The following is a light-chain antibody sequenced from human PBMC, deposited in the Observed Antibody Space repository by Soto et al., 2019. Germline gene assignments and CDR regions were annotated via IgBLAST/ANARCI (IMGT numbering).Light chain of an antibody. CDR3: HQSYRNPIT. V-gene: IGKV1-39*01. CDR2: DAF. Sequence: DIQMTQSPSSLSASVGNRVTITCRASQSISTYLNWYQTKPGKAPNLLIYDAFRLQSGVPSRFSGSGGGTNFTLSISSVQPEDIATYFCHQSYRNPITFGQGRRMEIK. J-gene: IGKJ5*01. CDR1: QSISTY.